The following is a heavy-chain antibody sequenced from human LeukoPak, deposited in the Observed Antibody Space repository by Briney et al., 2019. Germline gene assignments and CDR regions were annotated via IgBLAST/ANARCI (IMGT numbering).Heavy chain of an antibody. D-gene: IGHD2-15*01. CDR1: GFTFSSYS. CDR2: ISSSSSTI. V-gene: IGHV3-48*01. J-gene: IGHJ4*02. Sequence: GGSLRLSCAASGFTFSSYSMNWVRQAPGKGLEWVSYISSSSSTIYYSDSVKGRFTISRDNAKNSLYLQMNSLRAEDTAVYYCARAPKDCSGGSCYFPGYWGQGTLVTVSS. CDR3: ARAPKDCSGGSCYFPGY.